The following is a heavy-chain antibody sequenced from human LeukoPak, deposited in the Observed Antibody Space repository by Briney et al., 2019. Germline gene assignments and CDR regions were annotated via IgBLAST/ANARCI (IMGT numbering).Heavy chain of an antibody. CDR1: GFTRSSYA. CDR2: ISVSGGNT. J-gene: IGHJ4*02. CDR3: AKEQWLDY. V-gene: IGHV3-23*01. Sequence: GGSLRLSCAASGFTRSSYAMSWVRQAPGKGLEWVSTISVSGGNTYYADSVKGRFTISRDNSKNTLYLQMNSLRAEDTALYYCAKEQWLDYRGQGTLATVSP. D-gene: IGHD6-19*01.